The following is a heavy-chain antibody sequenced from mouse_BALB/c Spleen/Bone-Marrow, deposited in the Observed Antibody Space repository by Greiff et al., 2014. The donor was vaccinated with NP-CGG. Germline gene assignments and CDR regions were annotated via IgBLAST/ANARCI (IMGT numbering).Heavy chain of an antibody. J-gene: IGHJ3*01. CDR2: INPGSGGA. CDR1: GYAFTNYF. CDR3: IRELVRGFGY. Sequence: QVQLKESGAKLVRPGTPVKVSCKASGYAFTNYFMEWVKQRPGQGLEWIGVINPGSGGANYNEKFKGKAILTADKSSSTAYMQLSSLTSDDSAVYFCIRELVRGFGYWGQGTLVTVSA. D-gene: IGHD2-14*01. V-gene: IGHV1-54*01.